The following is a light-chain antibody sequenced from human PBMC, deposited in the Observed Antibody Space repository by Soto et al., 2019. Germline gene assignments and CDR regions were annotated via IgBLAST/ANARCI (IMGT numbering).Light chain of an antibody. J-gene: IGLJ1*01. V-gene: IGLV2-18*02. CDR3: SSYTSSSTYV. CDR2: DVS. CDR1: SSDVGSSNG. Sequence: QSALTQPPSVSGSPGQSVAISCTGTSSDVGSSNGVSWYQQPPGTAPKLMIYDVSNRPSGVPDRFSGSKSGNTASLTISGLTADDEADYYCSSYTSSSTYVFGTGTKLTVL.